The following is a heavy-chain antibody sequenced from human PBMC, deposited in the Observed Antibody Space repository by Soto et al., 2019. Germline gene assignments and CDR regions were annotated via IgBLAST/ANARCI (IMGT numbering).Heavy chain of an antibody. CDR3: ARSPMIVVVLRWVPPGEGMDV. CDR1: GFTFSSFW. CDR2: IKADGSNT. J-gene: IGHJ6*02. V-gene: IGHV3-74*01. D-gene: IGHD3-22*01. Sequence: PGGSLRLSCAASGFTFSSFWMHWVRQAPGKGLVWVSVIKADGSNTAYADSVKGRFTISRDSAKNMLYLQMNSLRVEDTAVYYCARSPMIVVVLRWVPPGEGMDVWGQGTTVTVSS.